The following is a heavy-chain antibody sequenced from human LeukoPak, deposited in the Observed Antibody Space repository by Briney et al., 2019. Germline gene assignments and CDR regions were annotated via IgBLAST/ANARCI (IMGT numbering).Heavy chain of an antibody. CDR2: IIPIFDTA. Sequence: SVKVSCKAFGGTFSSYAISWVRQAPGQGLERMGGIIPIFDTANYAQKFQGRVTITTDESTSTAYMELSSLRSEDTAVYYCARAPEIYYYYYMDVWGKGTTVTVSS. D-gene: IGHD5-24*01. CDR1: GGTFSSYA. V-gene: IGHV1-69*05. J-gene: IGHJ6*03. CDR3: ARAPEIYYYYYMDV.